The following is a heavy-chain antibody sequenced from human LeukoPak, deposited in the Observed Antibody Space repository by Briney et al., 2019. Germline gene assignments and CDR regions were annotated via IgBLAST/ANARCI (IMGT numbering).Heavy chain of an antibody. J-gene: IGHJ4*02. CDR2: INPTSGDT. CDR3: ARAGLVGAVSLAIDY. CDR1: AYTFTGNN. V-gene: IGHV1-2*02. Sequence: ASVKVSCKASAYTFTGNNLHWVRQAPGQGLEWMGWINPTSGDTNYAQNFQGRVTMTRDASISTAYMELSSLRSDDTAVYYCARAGLVGAVSLAIDYWGQGTLVTVSS. D-gene: IGHD1-26*01.